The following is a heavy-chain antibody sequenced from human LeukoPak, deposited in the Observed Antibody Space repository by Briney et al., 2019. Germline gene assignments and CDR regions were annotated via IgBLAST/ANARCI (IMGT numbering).Heavy chain of an antibody. CDR3: ARQSISGSSLSYFDY. CDR2: SYDSGST. D-gene: IGHD3-22*01. J-gene: IGHJ4*02. CDR1: GGSISSYY. V-gene: IGHV4-59*01. Sequence: PSQTLSLTCTVSGGSISSYYWSWIRQPPGKGLEWIRNSYDSGSTNYNPSLKSRVTISVDTSKNQCSLKLSSVTAADTAVYYCARQSISGSSLSYFDYWGQGTLVDVSS.